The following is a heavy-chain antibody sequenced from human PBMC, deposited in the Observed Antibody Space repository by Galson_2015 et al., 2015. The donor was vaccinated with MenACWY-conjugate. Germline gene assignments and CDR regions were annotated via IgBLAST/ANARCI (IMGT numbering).Heavy chain of an antibody. CDR3: ARDKDYSNGYYDAFDI. CDR1: GSTFTNYY. D-gene: IGHD3-22*01. Sequence: SVKVSCKASGSTFTNYYMHWVRQAPGQGLERMGIIKTSGGTTSYAQKFQGRVTMTRDTSTRTVYMELSSLRSEDTAVYYCARDKDYSNGYYDAFDIWGQGTVVTVSS. J-gene: IGHJ3*02. V-gene: IGHV1-46*01. CDR2: IKTSGGTT.